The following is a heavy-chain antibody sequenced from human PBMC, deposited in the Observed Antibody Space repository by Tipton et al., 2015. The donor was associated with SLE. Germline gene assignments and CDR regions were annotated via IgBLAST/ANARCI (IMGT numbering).Heavy chain of an antibody. D-gene: IGHD3-22*01. V-gene: IGHV4-39*07. CDR1: GDSISSSSYY. CDR2: IYYSGST. CDR3: ARDEYRYDTTGYHLLGHFDF. Sequence: GLVKPSETLSLTCIVSGDSISSSSYYWGWIRQPPGKGLEWIGSIYYSGSTYYNPSLKSRVTISVDTSKNQFSLKLTSVTAADTAVYYCARDEYRYDTTGYHLLGHFDFWGQETLVTVSS. J-gene: IGHJ4*02.